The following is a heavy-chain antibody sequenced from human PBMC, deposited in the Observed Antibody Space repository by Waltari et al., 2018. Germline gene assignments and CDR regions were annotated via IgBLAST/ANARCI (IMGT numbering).Heavy chain of an antibody. CDR3: ARGGIVATGGDYYYGMDV. Sequence: QVQLVQSGAEVKKPGSSVKVSCKASGGTFSSYAIRWERQAPGTGLEWMGVIIPIFGTANYPQKCQGRVTIPAYESTSTAYMELSSLRSEDTAVYYGARGGIVATGGDYYYGMDVWGQGTTVTVSS. D-gene: IGHD5-12*01. V-gene: IGHV1-69*01. J-gene: IGHJ6*02. CDR1: GGTFSSYA. CDR2: IIPIFGTA.